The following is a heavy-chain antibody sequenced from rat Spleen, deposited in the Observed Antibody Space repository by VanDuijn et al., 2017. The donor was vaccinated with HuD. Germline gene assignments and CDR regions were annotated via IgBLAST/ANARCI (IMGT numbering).Heavy chain of an antibody. CDR3: ARYNSGFDY. V-gene: IGHV2-63*01. CDR1: GFSLSSYG. D-gene: IGHD4-3*01. Sequence: QVQLKESGPGLVQPSQTLSLTCTVSGFSLSSYGVIWVRQPPGKGLEWMGRMRFNGDPSYNSALRSRLTISRDTSKNQVFLELNSLQTDDTGTYYCARYNSGFDYWGQGVMVTVSS. J-gene: IGHJ2*01. CDR2: MRFNGDP.